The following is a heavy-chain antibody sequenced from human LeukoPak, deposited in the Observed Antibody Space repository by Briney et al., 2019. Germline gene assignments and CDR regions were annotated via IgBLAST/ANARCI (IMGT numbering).Heavy chain of an antibody. CDR3: ARDGTFGGVIVRWLDY. CDR1: GFIFSDQN. CDR2: IKQDGSEK. V-gene: IGHV3-7*01. J-gene: IGHJ4*02. Sequence: GGSLRLSCAASGFIFSDQNMNWVRQAPGKGLEWVANIKQDGSEKYYVDSVKGRFTISRDNAKNSLYLQMNSLRAEDTAVYYCARDGTFGGVIVRWLDYWGQGTLVTVSS. D-gene: IGHD3-16*02.